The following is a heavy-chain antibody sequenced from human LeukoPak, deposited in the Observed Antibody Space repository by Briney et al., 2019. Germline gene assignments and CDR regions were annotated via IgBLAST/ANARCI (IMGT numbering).Heavy chain of an antibody. CDR1: GVSISNFY. CDR3: AGRQQIVAVTASRDSLDI. J-gene: IGHJ3*02. Sequence: PSETLSLTCIVSGVSISNFYWSWIRQPPGKGLEWIGYIYHNGRARYRPSLESRVTMSLDTSKNQFSLKVKSLTAADTAVYYCAGRQQIVAVTASRDSLDIWGQGTMVTVSS. D-gene: IGHD2-21*02. CDR2: IYHNGRA. V-gene: IGHV4-59*01.